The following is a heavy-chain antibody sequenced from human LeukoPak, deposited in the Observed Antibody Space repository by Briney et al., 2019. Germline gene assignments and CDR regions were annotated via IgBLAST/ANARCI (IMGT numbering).Heavy chain of an antibody. J-gene: IGHJ4*02. V-gene: IGHV4-59*01. CDR3: ARAHSSGWYEDY. D-gene: IGHD6-19*01. CDR2: IYYSGST. CDR1: GGSISSYY. Sequence: SETLSLTCTVSGGSISSYYWSWIRQPPGKGLEWIGYIYYSGSTNYNPSLKSRVTISVDTSKSQFSLILSSVTAADTAVYYCARAHSSGWYEDYWGQGTLVTVSS.